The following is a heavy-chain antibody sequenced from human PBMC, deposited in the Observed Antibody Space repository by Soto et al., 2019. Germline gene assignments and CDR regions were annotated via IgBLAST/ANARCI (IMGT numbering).Heavy chain of an antibody. Sequence: QVQLVQSGAEVKTPGSSVRVSCKTAGRTFLISPLAWGRQAPGQGLEWMGGNIPILGTIHNAQDVQGRVNVIAHRSTNTAYMDLSSLRSEDTATYCCARGKECEQPTNYYYCDHWGHGRQVIVPS. D-gene: IGHD1-7*01. J-gene: IGHJ4*01. CDR2: NIPILGTI. CDR1: GRTFLISP. CDR3: ARGKECEQPTNYYYCDH. V-gene: IGHV1-69*06.